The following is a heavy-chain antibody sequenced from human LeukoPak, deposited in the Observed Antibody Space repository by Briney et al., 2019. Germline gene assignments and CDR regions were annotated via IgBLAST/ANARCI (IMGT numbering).Heavy chain of an antibody. V-gene: IGHV5-51*01. CDR2: IYPGDSDT. D-gene: IGHD3-3*01. J-gene: IGHJ5*02. CDR1: GYSFTSYW. CDR3: ARQNYDFWSGYYSWFDP. Sequence: PGESLKISCKGSGYSFTSYWIGWVRQMPGKGLEWMGIIYPGDSDTRYSPSFQGQVTISADKSISTAYLQWSSLKASDTAMYYCARQNYDFWSGYYSWFDPWGQGTLVTVSS.